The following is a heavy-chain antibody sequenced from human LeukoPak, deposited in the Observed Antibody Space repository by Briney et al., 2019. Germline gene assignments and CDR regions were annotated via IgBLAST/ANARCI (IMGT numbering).Heavy chain of an antibody. J-gene: IGHJ2*01. CDR2: IYYSGST. V-gene: IGHV4-34*09. CDR1: GGSFSGYY. Sequence: SETLPLTCAVYGGSFSGYYWSWIRQPPGKGLEWIGYIYYSGSTYYNPPLKSRVTISVGTSKNQFSLKLSSVTAADTAVYYCARDPRGAGRAVRNWYFDLWGRGTLVTVSS. D-gene: IGHD3-10*01. CDR3: ARDPRGAGRAVRNWYFDL.